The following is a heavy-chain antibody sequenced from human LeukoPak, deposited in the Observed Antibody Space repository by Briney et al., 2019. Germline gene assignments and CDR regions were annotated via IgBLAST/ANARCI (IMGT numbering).Heavy chain of an antibody. Sequence: GGSLRLSCAASKLTISSYSMGWVRQAPGKGLEWVSAITGSGDTTYSSDSVKGRFTISRDNSKNTLYLQMNSLTAEDTALYYCAKDLRGPAAGTWYFDLWGRGTLVTVFS. CDR1: KLTISSYS. CDR2: ITGSGDTT. D-gene: IGHD6-13*01. V-gene: IGHV3-23*01. J-gene: IGHJ2*01. CDR3: AKDLRGPAAGTWYFDL.